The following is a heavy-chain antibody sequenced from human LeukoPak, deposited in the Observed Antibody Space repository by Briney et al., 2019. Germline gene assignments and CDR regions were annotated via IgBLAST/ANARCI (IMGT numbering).Heavy chain of an antibody. CDR3: AREVYSSFDY. D-gene: IGHD6-13*01. CDR2: INPNSGGT. J-gene: IGHJ4*02. CDR1: GYTFTGYY. V-gene: IGHV1-2*06. Sequence: ASVKVWCKGSGYTFTGYYMHWVRNAPGQGLEWMGRINPNSGGTNYAQKFQGRVTMTRDTSISTAYMELSRLRSYDTAVYYCAREVYSSFDYWGPGTLVTVSS.